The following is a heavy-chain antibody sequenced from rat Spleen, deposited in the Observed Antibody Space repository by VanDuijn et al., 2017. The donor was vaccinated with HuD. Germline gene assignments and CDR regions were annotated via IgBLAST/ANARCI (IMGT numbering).Heavy chain of an antibody. CDR1: GWSFSTVW. CDR2: IKAKSNNYAT. CDR3: AFNNYDWFAY. Sequence: EVQVLESGGGLVQPGDSLKLSCGTSGWSFSTVWMYCYGQFRVKRLEGVARIKAKSNNYATDYTESVKGRFTISRDDSKSSIYLQMNNLKEEDTAIYYCAFNNYDWFAYWGQGTLVTVSS. J-gene: IGHJ3*01. D-gene: IGHD1-10*01. V-gene: IGHV6-6*01.